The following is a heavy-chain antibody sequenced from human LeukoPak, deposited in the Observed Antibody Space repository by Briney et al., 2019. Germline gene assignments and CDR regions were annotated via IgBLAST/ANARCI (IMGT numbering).Heavy chain of an antibody. D-gene: IGHD7-27*01. J-gene: IGHJ4*02. CDR1: GFTVSSNY. Sequence: GGSLRLSCAASGFTVSSNYMSWVRQAPGKGLEWVSVIYSGGSTYYADSVKGRFTISRGNSENTLYHQMNSLRAEDTAVYYCARGRTGNYFDYWGQGTLVTVSS. CDR3: ARGRTGNYFDY. V-gene: IGHV3-53*01. CDR2: IYSGGST.